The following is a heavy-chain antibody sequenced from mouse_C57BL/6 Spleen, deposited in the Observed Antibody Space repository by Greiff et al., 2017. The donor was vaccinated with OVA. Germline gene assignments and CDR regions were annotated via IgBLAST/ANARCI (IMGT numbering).Heavy chain of an antibody. J-gene: IGHJ2*01. CDR1: GYAFTNYL. CDR3: ARSDDYDRGYFDY. CDR2: INPGSGST. V-gene: IGHV1-54*01. D-gene: IGHD2-4*01. Sequence: VKLQESGAELVRPGTSVKVSCKASGYAFTNYLIEWVKQRPGQGLEWIGVINPGSGSTNYNEKFKGKATLTADKSSSPAYMQLSSLTSEDSAVYFCARSDDYDRGYFDYWGQGTTLTGSS.